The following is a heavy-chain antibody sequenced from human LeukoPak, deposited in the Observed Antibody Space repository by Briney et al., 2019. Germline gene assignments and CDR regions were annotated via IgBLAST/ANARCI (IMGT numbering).Heavy chain of an antibody. D-gene: IGHD3-22*01. CDR1: GFTFSSYA. CDR3: AKGSYYNSSGSFYFDY. J-gene: IGHJ4*02. CDR2: ISGSGDNT. Sequence: GGSLRLSCAASGFTFSSYAMSWVRQAPGKGLEWVSGISGSGDNTYYADSVKGRFTISRDNSKNTLYVQVNSLGTEDTAAYYCAKGSYYNSSGSFYFDYWGQGTLVTVSS. V-gene: IGHV3-23*01.